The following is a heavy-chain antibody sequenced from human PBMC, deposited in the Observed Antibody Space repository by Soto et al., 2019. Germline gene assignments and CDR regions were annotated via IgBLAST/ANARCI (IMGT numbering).Heavy chain of an antibody. Sequence: PGGSLRLSCAASGFTFSTYWMDWVRQTPGKGLEWVANINQDGGEKNYVDSVKGRFTVYRDNAKNSLYLQMSSLTAEDSALYYCSRSLNSWGQGTLVTAPQ. V-gene: IGHV3-7*01. CDR1: GFTFSTYW. CDR3: SRSLNS. J-gene: IGHJ4*02. CDR2: INQDGGEK.